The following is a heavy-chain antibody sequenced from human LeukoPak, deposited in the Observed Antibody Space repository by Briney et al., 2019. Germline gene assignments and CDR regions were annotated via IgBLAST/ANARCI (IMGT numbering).Heavy chain of an antibody. CDR1: GFTFSSYA. Sequence: QSGGSLRLSCAASGFTFSSYAMHWVRQAPGKGLEYVSAISSNGGSTYYANSVKGRFTISRDNSKNTLYLQMGSLRAEDMAVYYCARDISNYDFWSGYPRGFDYWGQGTLVTVSS. CDR2: ISSNGGST. J-gene: IGHJ4*02. CDR3: ARDISNYDFWSGYPRGFDY. V-gene: IGHV3-64*01. D-gene: IGHD3-3*01.